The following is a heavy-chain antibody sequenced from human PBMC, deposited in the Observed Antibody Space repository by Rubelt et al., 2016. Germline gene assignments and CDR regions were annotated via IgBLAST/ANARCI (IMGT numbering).Heavy chain of an antibody. CDR3: ARVSGYDPFYYYGMDV. J-gene: IGHJ6*02. CDR2: ISAYNGNK. Sequence: QVQLVQSGAEVKKPGASVKVSCKASGYTFTSYGISWVRQAPGQGLEWMGWISAYNGNKNYAQKLQGRVTMTTEKSTSTAYMELRSLRADDTAVYYCARVSGYDPFYYYGMDVWGQGTTVTVSS. D-gene: IGHD5-12*01. CDR1: GYTFTSYG. V-gene: IGHV1-18*01.